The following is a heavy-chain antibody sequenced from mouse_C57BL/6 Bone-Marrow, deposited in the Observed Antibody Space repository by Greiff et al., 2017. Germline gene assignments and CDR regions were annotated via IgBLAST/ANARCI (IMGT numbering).Heavy chain of an antibody. Sequence: EVQLQQSGTVLARPGASVKMSCKTSGYTFTSYWMHWVKQRPGQGLEWIGAFYPGNSDTSYNQKFKGKAKLTAVTSASTAYMELSSLTNEDSAVYYCTREASNYAWFAYWGQGTLVTVSA. V-gene: IGHV1-5*01. CDR3: TREASNYAWFAY. D-gene: IGHD2-5*01. CDR2: FYPGNSDT. CDR1: GYTFTSYW. J-gene: IGHJ3*01.